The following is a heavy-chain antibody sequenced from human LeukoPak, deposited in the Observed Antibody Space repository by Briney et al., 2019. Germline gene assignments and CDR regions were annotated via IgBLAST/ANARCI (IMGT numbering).Heavy chain of an antibody. Sequence: SETLSLTCAVYGGSFSGYYWSWIRQPPGKGLEWIGEINHSGSTNYNPSLKSRITISIDKSKNQFSLNLSSVTAADTAVYYCARVALAGGANFDYWGQGTLVTVSS. V-gene: IGHV4-34*01. J-gene: IGHJ4*02. D-gene: IGHD2-8*02. CDR3: ARVALAGGANFDY. CDR2: INHSGST. CDR1: GGSFSGYY.